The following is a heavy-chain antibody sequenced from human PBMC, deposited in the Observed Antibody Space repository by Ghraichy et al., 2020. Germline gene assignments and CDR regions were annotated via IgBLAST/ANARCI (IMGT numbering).Heavy chain of an antibody. V-gene: IGHV3-33*01. Sequence: GGSLRLSCAASGFTFSSYGMHWVRQAPGKGLEWVAVIWYDGSNKYYADSVKGRFTISRDNSKNTLYLQMNSLRAEDTAVYYCARDVTHDITIFGVGYYGMDVWGQGTTVTVSS. D-gene: IGHD3-3*01. J-gene: IGHJ6*02. CDR3: ARDVTHDITIFGVGYYGMDV. CDR1: GFTFSSYG. CDR2: IWYDGSNK.